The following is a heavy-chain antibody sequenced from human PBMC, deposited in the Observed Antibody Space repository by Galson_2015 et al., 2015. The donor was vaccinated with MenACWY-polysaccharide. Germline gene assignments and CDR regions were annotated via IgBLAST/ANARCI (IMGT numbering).Heavy chain of an antibody. J-gene: IGHJ3*02. CDR1: GFTFSSYA. V-gene: IGHV3-23*01. Sequence: SLRLSCAASGFTFSSYAMSWVRQAPGKGLEWVSAISGSGGSTYYADSVKGRFTISRDNSKNTLYLQMNSLRAEDTAVYYCAKDQYSYGFAARNDAFDIWGQGTMVTVSS. CDR2: ISGSGGST. CDR3: AKDQYSYGFAARNDAFDI. D-gene: IGHD5-18*01.